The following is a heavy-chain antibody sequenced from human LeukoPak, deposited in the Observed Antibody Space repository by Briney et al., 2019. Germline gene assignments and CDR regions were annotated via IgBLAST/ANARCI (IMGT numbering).Heavy chain of an antibody. D-gene: IGHD3-9*01. Sequence: SXXVSGXXLTXLSXHWVRQAPXKGLEWXXXFDXEDGETIYAQKFQGRVTMTEDTSTDTAYMELSSLRSEDTAVYYCATSSYDVLTGYDLSYYYYGMDVWGQGTTVTVSS. CDR2: FDXEDGET. J-gene: IGHJ6*02. CDR3: ATSSYDVLTGYDLSYYYYGMDV. CDR1: GXXLTXLS. V-gene: IGHV1-24*01.